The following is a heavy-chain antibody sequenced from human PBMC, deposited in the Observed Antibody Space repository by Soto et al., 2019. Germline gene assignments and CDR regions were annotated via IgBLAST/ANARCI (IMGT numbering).Heavy chain of an antibody. CDR3: ARDFVPAAMEGHTDYYYYGMDV. J-gene: IGHJ6*02. Sequence: GASVKVSCKASGYTFTSYYMHWVRQAPGQGLEWMGIINPSGGSTSYAQKFQGRVTMTRDTSTSTVYMELSSLRSEDTAVYYCARDFVPAAMEGHTDYYYYGMDVWGQGTTVTVS. D-gene: IGHD2-2*01. V-gene: IGHV1-46*01. CDR1: GYTFTSYY. CDR2: INPSGGST.